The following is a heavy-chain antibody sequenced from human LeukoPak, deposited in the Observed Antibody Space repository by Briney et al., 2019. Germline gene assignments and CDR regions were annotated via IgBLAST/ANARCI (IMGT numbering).Heavy chain of an antibody. J-gene: IGHJ4*02. CDR2: IYYSGST. D-gene: IGHD1-26*01. V-gene: IGHV4-39*01. CDR3: ARHALPQWDYYFDY. Sequence: SETLSLTCTVSGGPISSSSYYWGWIRQPPGRGLEWIGSIYYSGSTYYNPSLKSRVTISVDTSKNQFSLKLSSVTAADTAVYYCARHALPQWDYYFDYWGQGTLVTVSS. CDR1: GGPISSSSYY.